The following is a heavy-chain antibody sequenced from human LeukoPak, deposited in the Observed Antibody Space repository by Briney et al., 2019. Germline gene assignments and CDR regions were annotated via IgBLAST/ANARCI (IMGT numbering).Heavy chain of an antibody. CDR3: ARDSLSTGNFDY. V-gene: IGHV3-21*01. D-gene: IGHD1-1*01. CDR1: GFTFSSYS. CDR2: ISSGSSYI. Sequence: GGSLRLSCAASGFTFSSYSMNWVRQAPGKGLEWVSSISSGSSYIYYADSVKGRFTISRDNAKNSLYLQMNSLRAEDTAVYYCARDSLSTGNFDYWGQGTLVTVSS. J-gene: IGHJ4*02.